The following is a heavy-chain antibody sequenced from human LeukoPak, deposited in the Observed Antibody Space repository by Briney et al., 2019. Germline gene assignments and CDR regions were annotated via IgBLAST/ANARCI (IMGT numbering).Heavy chain of an antibody. D-gene: IGHD1-26*01. CDR2: IWFDGSNK. V-gene: IGHV3-33*01. Sequence: GGSLRLSCAASGFTFSSHGMHWVRQAPGKGLEWVAVIWFDGSNKYYADSVKGRFIISRDNSKNTLSLQMNSLRAEDTAVYYCARAGSGSHPKELGAFDIWGQGTMVTVSS. CDR3: ARAGSGSHPKELGAFDI. J-gene: IGHJ3*02. CDR1: GFTFSSHG.